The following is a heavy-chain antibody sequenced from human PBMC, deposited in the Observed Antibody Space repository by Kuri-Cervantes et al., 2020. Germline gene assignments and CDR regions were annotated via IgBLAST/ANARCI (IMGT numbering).Heavy chain of an antibody. V-gene: IGHV4-34*01. D-gene: IGHD2-8*02. CDR1: GGSFSGYY. CDR3: AKNVLVIGATGKNWYFDV. J-gene: IGHJ2*01. CDR2: INHSGST. Sequence: SETLSLTCAVYGGSFSGYYWSWIRQPPGKGLEWIGEINHSGSTNYNPSLKSRVTLSRDASKNQFSLTLTSVTTADTAVYYCAKNVLVIGATGKNWYFDVWGRGTLVTVSS.